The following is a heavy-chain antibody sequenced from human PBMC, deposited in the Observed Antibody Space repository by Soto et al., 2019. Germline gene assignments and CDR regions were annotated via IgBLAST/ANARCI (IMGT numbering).Heavy chain of an antibody. V-gene: IGHV3-23*01. J-gene: IGHJ5*02. CDR3: AKDGWELLRGFDP. CDR2: ISGSGGST. CDR1: GFTFRTYA. Sequence: EVQLLESGGGLVQPGGSLRLSCAASGFTFRTYAMTWDRQAPGKGLEWVSTISGSGGSTYYADSVKGRFTISRDNSKNTLYLQMNSLRAEDTAVYYCAKDGWELLRGFDPWGQGTLVTVSS. D-gene: IGHD1-26*01.